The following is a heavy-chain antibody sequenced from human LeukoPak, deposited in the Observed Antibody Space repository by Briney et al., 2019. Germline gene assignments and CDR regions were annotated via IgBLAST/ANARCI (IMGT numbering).Heavy chain of an antibody. CDR2: ISYDGSNK. V-gene: IGHV3-30-3*01. D-gene: IGHD6-19*01. Sequence: PGGSLRLSCAASGFTFSSYAMHWVRQAPGKGLEWVAVISYDGSNKYYADSVKRRFTISRDNSKNTLYLQMNSLRAEDTAVYYCARYSSGWYMEYWGHGNLVTVSS. CDR1: GFTFSSYA. J-gene: IGHJ4*01. CDR3: ARYSSGWYMEY.